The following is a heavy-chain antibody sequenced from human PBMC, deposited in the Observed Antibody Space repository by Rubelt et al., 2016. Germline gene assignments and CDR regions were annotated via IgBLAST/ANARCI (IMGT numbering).Heavy chain of an antibody. CDR1: GYSISSGYY. V-gene: IGHV4-38-2*02. CDR3: ARAAHGSGGWYGRNAYDI. CDR2: MYHSGNT. Sequence: QVQLQESGPGLVKPSETLSLSCTVSGYSISSGYYWGWIRQSPGKGLEWIGSMYHSGNTYCNPSLKSRVTISVELSKNQFSWNWNSVTAAATAGYYCARAAHGSGGWYGRNAYDIWGQGTMVTVSS. J-gene: IGHJ3*02. D-gene: IGHD6-19*01.